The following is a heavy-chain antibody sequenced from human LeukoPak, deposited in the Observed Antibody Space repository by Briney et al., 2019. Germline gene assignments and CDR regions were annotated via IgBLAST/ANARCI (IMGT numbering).Heavy chain of an antibody. D-gene: IGHD4-17*01. CDR1: AFTFSSYA. V-gene: IGHV3-23*01. Sequence: GGSLRLSCAASAFTFSSYAMTWVRQAPGKGPEWVSTISGSGGSTYYADSVKGRFTISRDNSKNTLYLQMNSLRAEDTAVYYCAKDIQRTVTNYFDYWGQGTLVTVSS. CDR2: ISGSGGST. CDR3: AKDIQRTVTNYFDY. J-gene: IGHJ4*02.